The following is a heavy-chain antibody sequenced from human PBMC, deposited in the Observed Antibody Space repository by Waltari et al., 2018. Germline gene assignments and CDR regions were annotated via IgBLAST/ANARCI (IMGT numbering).Heavy chain of an antibody. CDR2: GDPEDGET. J-gene: IGHJ4*02. CDR3: ATPPVHCSGGSCYSGGG. V-gene: IGHV1-69-2*01. D-gene: IGHD2-15*01. CDR1: GYTFTDYY. Sequence: EVQLVQSGAEVKKPGATVKISCKASGYTFTDYYMHWVQQAPGKGLEWMGRGDPEDGETIYAEKFQGRVTITADTSTDTAYMELSSLRSEDTAVYYCATPPVHCSGGSCYSGGGWGQGTLVTVSS.